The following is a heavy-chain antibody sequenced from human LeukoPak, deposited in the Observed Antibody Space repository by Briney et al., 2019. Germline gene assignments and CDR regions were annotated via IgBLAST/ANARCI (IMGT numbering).Heavy chain of an antibody. D-gene: IGHD5-18*01. J-gene: IGHJ4*02. V-gene: IGHV3-74*01. CDR3: ATGHSYGYDY. CDR2: IKNVGSVT. Sequence: GGSLRLSCAASGLTYTDFWMHWIRQAPGKGLEWVSLIKNVGSVTRYADSVKGRFIISRDDAKNTLDLQMNSLKVDDTAVYYCATGHSYGYDYWGQGILATVSS. CDR1: GLTYTDFW.